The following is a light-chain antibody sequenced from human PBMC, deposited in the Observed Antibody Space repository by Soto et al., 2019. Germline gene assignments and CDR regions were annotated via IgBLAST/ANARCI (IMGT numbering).Light chain of an antibody. V-gene: IGKV3-11*01. CDR1: QSVSSY. CDR2: DAS. Sequence: EIVLTQSPATLSLSPGERATLSCRASQSVSSYLAWYQQKPGQAPRLLIYDASNRASTRASGVPDRFGGSGSGTDFTLTINNLQAEDVAIYFCQQYINDLPAFGQGTKVDIK. CDR3: QQYINDLPA. J-gene: IGKJ1*01.